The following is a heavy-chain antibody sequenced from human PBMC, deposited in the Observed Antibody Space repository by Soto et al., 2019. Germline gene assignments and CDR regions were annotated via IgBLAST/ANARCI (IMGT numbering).Heavy chain of an antibody. J-gene: IGHJ5*02. CDR1: GYSFTSYW. CDR2: IYPGDSDT. V-gene: IGHV5-51*01. CDR3: ARAIPRNYYGSWFDP. D-gene: IGHD3-10*01. Sequence: GESLKISCKGSGYSFTSYWIGWVRQMPGKGLEWMGIIYPGDSDTRYSPSFQGQVTISADKSISTAYLQWSSLKASDTAMYYCARAIPRNYYGSWFDPWGQGTLVTVSS.